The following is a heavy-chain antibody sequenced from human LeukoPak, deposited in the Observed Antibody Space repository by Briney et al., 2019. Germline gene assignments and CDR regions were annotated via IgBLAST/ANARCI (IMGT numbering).Heavy chain of an antibody. J-gene: IGHJ4*02. V-gene: IGHV1-2*02. CDR2: INSNTGGP. D-gene: IGHD5-12*01. CDR3: ARYLSGYDYFDY. Sequence: VSVKVSCKVSGYTLTELSMHWVRQAPGQGLEWMGWINSNTGGPKYAQRFQGRVTMTRDTSISTVYMELNTLISDDTAIYYCARYLSGYDYFDYWGQGTLVTVSS. CDR1: GYTLTELS.